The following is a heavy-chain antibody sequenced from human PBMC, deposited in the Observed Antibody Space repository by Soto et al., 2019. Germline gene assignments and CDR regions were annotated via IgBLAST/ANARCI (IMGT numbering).Heavy chain of an antibody. V-gene: IGHV3-33*01. Sequence: QVQLVESGGGVVQPGRSLRISCAASGFTFSIYGMHWVRQAPGKGLEWVSIIWYDGSNKYYADSVKGRFTISRDNSKTTLYLQMNSLRDEDTAAYYCARGRGYSYGFADFWGRGTLVTVSS. CDR2: IWYDGSNK. J-gene: IGHJ4*02. CDR1: GFTFSIYG. D-gene: IGHD5-18*01. CDR3: ARGRGYSYGFADF.